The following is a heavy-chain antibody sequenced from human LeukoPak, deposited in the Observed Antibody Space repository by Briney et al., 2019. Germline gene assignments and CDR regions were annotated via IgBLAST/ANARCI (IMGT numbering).Heavy chain of an antibody. CDR1: GGSFSGYY. J-gene: IGHJ3*02. CDR3: ARAHIVATIWGAFDI. CDR2: ISSSGSTI. Sequence: LSLTCAVYGGSFSGYYMSWIRQAPGKGLEWVSYISSSGSTIYYADSVKGRFTISRDNAKNSLYLQMNSLRAEDTAVYYCARAHIVATIWGAFDIWGQGTMVTVSS. D-gene: IGHD5-12*01. V-gene: IGHV3-11*01.